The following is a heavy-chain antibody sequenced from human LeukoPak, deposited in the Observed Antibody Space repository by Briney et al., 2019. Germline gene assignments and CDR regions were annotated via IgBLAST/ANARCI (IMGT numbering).Heavy chain of an antibody. J-gene: IGHJ4*02. CDR1: GFTFSSYS. CDR2: ISSSSSYI. Sequence: GGSLRLSCAASGFTFSSYSMNWVRQAPGKGLEWVSSISSSSSYIYYADSVKGRFTISRDNAKNSLYLQMNSLRAEDTAVYYCARATTRYSNYGQANLDYWGQGTLVTVSS. D-gene: IGHD4-11*01. V-gene: IGHV3-21*01. CDR3: ARATTRYSNYGQANLDY.